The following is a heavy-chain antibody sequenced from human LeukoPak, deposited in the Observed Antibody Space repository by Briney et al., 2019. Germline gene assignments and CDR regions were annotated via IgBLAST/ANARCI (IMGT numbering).Heavy chain of an antibody. CDR1: GFTFSDYY. Sequence: PGGSLRLSCAASGFTFSDYYMSWIRQAPGKGLEWVSYIISSSSYTNYAESVKGRFTISRDNAKTSLYLQMNSLRAEDTAVYYCARGPVDRVATITWYFDLWGRGTLVTVSS. CDR2: IISSSSYT. CDR3: ARGPVDRVATITWYFDL. J-gene: IGHJ2*01. D-gene: IGHD5-12*01. V-gene: IGHV3-11*06.